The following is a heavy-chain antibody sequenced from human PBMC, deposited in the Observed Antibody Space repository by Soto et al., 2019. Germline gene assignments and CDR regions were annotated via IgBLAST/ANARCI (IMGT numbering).Heavy chain of an antibody. D-gene: IGHD6-13*01. CDR1: GGTLSSYA. J-gene: IGHJ4*02. CDR2: IIPIFGTA. V-gene: IGHV1-69*13. CDR3: ARVGQQLAFDY. Sequence: EASVKVSCKASGGTLSSYAISWVRQAPGQGLEWMGGIIPIFGTANYAQKFQGRVTITADESTSTAYMELSSLRSEDTAVYYCARVGQQLAFDYWGQGTQVTVSS.